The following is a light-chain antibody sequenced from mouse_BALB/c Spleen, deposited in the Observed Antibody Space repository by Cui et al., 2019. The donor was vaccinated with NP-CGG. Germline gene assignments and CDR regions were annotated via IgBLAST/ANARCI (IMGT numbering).Light chain of an antibody. V-gene: IGLV1*01. CDR1: TRTVTTSNY. J-gene: IGLJ1*01. CDR2: GTK. CDR3: ALCYSNHWV. Sequence: QAVLTQESALTTSPGETVTLTCRSSTRTVTTSNYANWVQEKPDHLFTGLIGGTKNRAPGVPARFSGSLIGDKAALTITGAQTEDEAIYFCALCYSNHWVFGGGTKLTVL.